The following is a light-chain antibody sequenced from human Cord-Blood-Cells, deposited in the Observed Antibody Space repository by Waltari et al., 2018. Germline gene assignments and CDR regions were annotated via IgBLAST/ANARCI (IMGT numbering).Light chain of an antibody. J-gene: IGLJ1*01. CDR3: SSYTSSSTLYV. Sequence: QSALTQPASVSGSPGKSITIYCTGTSSDVGGYNYVSWYQQHPGKAPKLMIYDVSNRPSGVSNRFSGSKSGNTASLTISGLQAEDEADYYCSSYTSSSTLYVFGTGTKVTVL. CDR1: SSDVGGYNY. V-gene: IGLV2-14*01. CDR2: DVS.